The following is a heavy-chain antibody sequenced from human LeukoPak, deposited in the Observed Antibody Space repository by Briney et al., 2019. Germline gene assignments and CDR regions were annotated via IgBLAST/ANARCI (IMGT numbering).Heavy chain of an antibody. CDR2: VYYSGST. J-gene: IGHJ4*02. D-gene: IGHD5-24*01. CDR3: ARLRRDGYNFDY. Sequence: SETLSLTRIVSGGSLSSYYWSWIRQPPGKGLEWIGYVYYSGSTNYNPSLKSRVTISVDTSKNQFSLKLSSVTAADTAVYYCARLRRDGYNFDYWGQGTLVTVSS. CDR1: GGSLSSYY. V-gene: IGHV4-59*01.